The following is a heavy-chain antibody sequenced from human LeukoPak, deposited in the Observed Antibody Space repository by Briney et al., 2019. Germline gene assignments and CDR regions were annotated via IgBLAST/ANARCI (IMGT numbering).Heavy chain of an antibody. CDR2: ISGSGGST. D-gene: IGHD6-6*01. CDR1: GFIFKRYH. J-gene: IGHJ4*02. CDR3: AKVRVRIAAPPYYFDY. V-gene: IGHV3-23*01. Sequence: GGSLRLSCAASGFIFKRYHMSWVRQAPGKGLEWVSAISGSGGSTYYADSVKGRFTISRDNSKNTLYLQMNSLRAEDTAVYYCAKVRVRIAAPPYYFDYWGQGTLVTVSS.